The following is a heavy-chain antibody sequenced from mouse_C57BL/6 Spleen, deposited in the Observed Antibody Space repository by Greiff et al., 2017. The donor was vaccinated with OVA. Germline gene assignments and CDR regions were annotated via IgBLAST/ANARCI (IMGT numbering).Heavy chain of an antibody. CDR1: GYSITSGYY. CDR3: ARVAVGYYFDD. V-gene: IGHV3-6*01. J-gene: IGHJ2*01. CDR2: ISYDGSN. D-gene: IGHD1-1*01. Sequence: ESGPGLVKPSQSLSLTCSVTGYSITSGYYWNWIRQFPGNKLEWMGYISYDGSNNYNPSLKNRISITRDTSKNQFFLKLNSVTTEDTATYYCARVAVGYYFDDWGQGTTLTVSS.